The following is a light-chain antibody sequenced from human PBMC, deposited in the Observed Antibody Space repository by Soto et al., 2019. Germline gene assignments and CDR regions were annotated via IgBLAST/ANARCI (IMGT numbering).Light chain of an antibody. J-gene: IGLJ1*01. Sequence: QSALTQPRSVSGSPRQSVTISCTGTSSDVGGYDFVSWYQQYPGKAPKFIIYDVNKRPSGVPDRFSGSKSGNTASLTTSGLQAEDEADYYCCSYAGSYSVVFGTGTKVTVL. V-gene: IGLV2-11*01. CDR3: CSYAGSYSVV. CDR1: SSDVGGYDF. CDR2: DVN.